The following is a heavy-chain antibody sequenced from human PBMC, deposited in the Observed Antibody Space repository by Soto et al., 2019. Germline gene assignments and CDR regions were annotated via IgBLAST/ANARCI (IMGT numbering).Heavy chain of an antibody. CDR3: AKRRGAGGHFDY. D-gene: IGHD2-15*01. CDR1: GFTFSSYA. J-gene: IGHJ4*02. CDR2: VSIGGST. Sequence: DVQLLESGGGLVQPEGSLRLSCAASGFTFSSYAMGWVRQGPGKGLEWVAVVSIGGSTHYADSVRGRFTISRDNFKNTLSLQMNSLTAEDTAVYFCAKRRGAGGHFDYWGQGALATVSS. V-gene: IGHV3-23*01.